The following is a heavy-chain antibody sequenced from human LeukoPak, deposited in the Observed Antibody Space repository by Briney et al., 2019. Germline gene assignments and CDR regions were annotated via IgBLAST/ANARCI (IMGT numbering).Heavy chain of an antibody. Sequence: GGSLRLSCAASGFTFSSYWMHWVRQAPGKGLGWFSRINSDGSSTSYADSVKGRFTIYRDNAKNTLYLQMNSLRAEDTAVYYCARGEYSSSWYRHYYYYMDVWGKGTTITVSS. CDR2: INSDGSST. V-gene: IGHV3-74*01. CDR3: ARGEYSSSWYRHYYYYMDV. CDR1: GFTFSSYW. D-gene: IGHD6-13*01. J-gene: IGHJ6*03.